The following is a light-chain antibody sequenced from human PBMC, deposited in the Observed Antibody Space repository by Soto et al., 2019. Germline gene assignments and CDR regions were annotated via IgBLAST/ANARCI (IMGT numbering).Light chain of an antibody. J-gene: IGLJ1*01. CDR2: RNN. V-gene: IGLV1-44*01. CDR1: YSNVGSNT. CDR3: ATWDDSLNGLYV. Sequence: QSVLAQPPSASGTPGQMVFRSCSGSYSNVGSNTVNWYQQLPGTAPKLLIYRNNQRPSGVPDRFSGSKYGTSASLAISGLRSDDEDDYFRATWDDSLNGLYVFGTGTKVTVL.